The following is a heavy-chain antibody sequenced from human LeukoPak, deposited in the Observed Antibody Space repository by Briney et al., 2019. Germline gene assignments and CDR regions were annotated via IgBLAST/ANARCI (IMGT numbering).Heavy chain of an antibody. CDR1: GGTFSSYA. D-gene: IGHD2-2*02. CDR3: ASLEVVVPAAISYYYYYMDV. J-gene: IGHJ6*03. V-gene: IGHV1-69*13. CDR2: IIPIFGTA. Sequence: SVKVSCKASGGTFSSYAISWVRQAPGQGLEWMGGIIPIFGTANYAQKFQGRVTITADESTSTAYMELSSLRSEDTAVYYYASLEVVVPAAISYYYYYMDVWGKGTTVTVSS.